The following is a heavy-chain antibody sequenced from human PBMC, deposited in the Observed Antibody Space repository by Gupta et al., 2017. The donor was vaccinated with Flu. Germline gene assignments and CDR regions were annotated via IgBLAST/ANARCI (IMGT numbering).Heavy chain of an antibody. V-gene: IGHV5-51*01. J-gene: IGHJ4*02. CDR3: ARSFGVVSDSVY. D-gene: IGHD3-3*01. CDR1: W. CDR2: IHPADSDA. Sequence: WIGWVRQIPGKGLEWMGIIHPADSDATYSPSFQGQVTFSVDKSINTAYLQWSSLKTSDTAIYYCARSFGVVSDSVYWGQGTQVTVSS.